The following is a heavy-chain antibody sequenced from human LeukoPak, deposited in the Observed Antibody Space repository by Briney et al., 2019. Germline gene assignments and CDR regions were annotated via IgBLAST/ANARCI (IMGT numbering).Heavy chain of an antibody. Sequence: GESLKISCKGSGYNFANYRIGLVRQMPAKGLEWMGGIYPGESVPRYSPSFQDQVTISADKSISTAYLQWSSLRSSDTAVYYCARGSPDIDYWGQGTLVTVSS. V-gene: IGHV5-51*01. D-gene: IGHD3-9*01. CDR1: GYNFANYR. CDR2: IYPGESVP. CDR3: ARGSPDIDY. J-gene: IGHJ4*02.